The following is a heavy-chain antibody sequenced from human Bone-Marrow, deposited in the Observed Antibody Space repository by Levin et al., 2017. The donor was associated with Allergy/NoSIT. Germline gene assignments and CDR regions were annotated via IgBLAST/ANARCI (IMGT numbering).Heavy chain of an antibody. Sequence: GESLKISCAASGFTFSTYAMHWVRQAPGKGLEWVAVISYSGTKKYYEDSVKGRFTISRDTSKNTLSLQMNSLRAEDTAVYYCARDLNDYGDNIGFYNFYGMDVWGQGTTVTVSS. CDR3: ARDLNDYGDNIGFYNFYGMDV. D-gene: IGHD4-17*01. CDR1: GFTFSTYA. V-gene: IGHV3-30*04. CDR2: ISYSGTKK. J-gene: IGHJ6*02.